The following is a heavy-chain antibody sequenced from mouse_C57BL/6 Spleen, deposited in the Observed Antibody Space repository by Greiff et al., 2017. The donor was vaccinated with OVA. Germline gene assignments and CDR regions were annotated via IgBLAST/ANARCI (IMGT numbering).Heavy chain of an antibody. D-gene: IGHD2-5*01. Sequence: VQLQQPGAELVMPGASVKLSCKASGYTFTSYWMHWVKQRPGQGLEWIGEIDPSDSYTNYNQKFKGKATLTVDKSSSTAYMQRSSLTSEDSAVYYCARGGHYSNCLWYFEVWGTGTTVTVSS. V-gene: IGHV1-69*01. J-gene: IGHJ1*03. CDR1: GYTFTSYW. CDR2: IDPSDSYT. CDR3: ARGGHYSNCLWYFEV.